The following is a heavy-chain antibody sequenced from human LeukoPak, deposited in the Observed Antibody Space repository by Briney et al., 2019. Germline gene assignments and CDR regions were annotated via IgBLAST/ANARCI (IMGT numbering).Heavy chain of an antibody. D-gene: IGHD5-24*01. CDR1: GGTFSSYA. Sequence: ASVKVSCKASGGTFSSYAISWVRQAPGQGLEWMGIINPSGGSTIYAQKFQGRVSMTRDTSTSTVYMELSSLRSEDTAMYYCARGALGMADNIEYWGQGTLVTVS. CDR3: ARGALGMADNIEY. V-gene: IGHV1-46*01. CDR2: INPSGGST. J-gene: IGHJ4*02.